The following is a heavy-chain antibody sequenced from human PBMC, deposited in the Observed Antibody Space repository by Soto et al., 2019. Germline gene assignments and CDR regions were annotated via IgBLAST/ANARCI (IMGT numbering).Heavy chain of an antibody. Sequence: DVHLLESGGGLVQPGGSLRLSRVASGYNFGSYAMMWVRQAPGKGLEWISTIGGGGIGSYYADSVKGRCTISRDNSKNTLFRQMNSLRDEDTGVYFCAKDPRLELRGVDSWGQGTQVTVSS. V-gene: IGHV3-23*01. CDR1: GYNFGSYA. D-gene: IGHD1-7*01. J-gene: IGHJ4*02. CDR3: AKDPRLELRGVDS. CDR2: IGGGGIGS.